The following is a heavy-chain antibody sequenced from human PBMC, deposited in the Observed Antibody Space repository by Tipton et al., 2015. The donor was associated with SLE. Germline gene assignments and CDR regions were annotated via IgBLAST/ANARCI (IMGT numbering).Heavy chain of an antibody. J-gene: IGHJ6*03. CDR3: ARRDQLLRSLAYYYYMDV. CDR2: IYYSGST. Sequence: TLSLTCTVSGGSISSGGYYWGWIRQPPGKGLEWIGSIYYSGSTYYNPSLKSRVTISVDTSKNQFSLKLSSVTAADTAVYYCARRDQLLRSLAYYYYMDVWGKGTTVTVSS. V-gene: IGHV4-39*01. D-gene: IGHD3-3*01. CDR1: GGSISSGGYY.